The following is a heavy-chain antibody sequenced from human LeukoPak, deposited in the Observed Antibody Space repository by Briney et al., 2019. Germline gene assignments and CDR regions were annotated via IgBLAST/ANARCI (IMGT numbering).Heavy chain of an antibody. J-gene: IGHJ4*02. CDR2: IYPGDSDT. Sequence: GESLKISCKGSGYSFTSYWIGWVRQMPGKGLEWMGIIYPGDSDTRYSPSFQGQVTISADKSISTAYLQWSSLKASDTAMYYCARHLMDYCDSSGYYADYWGQGTLVTVSS. V-gene: IGHV5-51*01. CDR3: ARHLMDYCDSSGYYADY. CDR1: GYSFTSYW. D-gene: IGHD3-22*01.